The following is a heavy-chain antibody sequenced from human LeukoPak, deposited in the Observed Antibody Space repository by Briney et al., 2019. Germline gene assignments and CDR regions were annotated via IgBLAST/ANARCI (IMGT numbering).Heavy chain of an antibody. CDR3: ARAQTRAFDI. J-gene: IGHJ3*02. CDR1: WFNDSSIQ. Sequence: QSGGSLRLSCAACWFNDSSIQMIWVRQAPGKGLEWVSVIFSGGSTYYTDSVKGRFTISRDNSKNTLYLQMNSLRAEDTAIYYRARAQTRAFDIWGQGTMVTVSS. V-gene: IGHV3-53*01. CDR2: IFSGGST.